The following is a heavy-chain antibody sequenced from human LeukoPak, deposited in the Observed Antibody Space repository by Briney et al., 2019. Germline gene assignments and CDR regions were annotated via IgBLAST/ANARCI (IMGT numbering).Heavy chain of an antibody. CDR1: GYTFNTYY. CDR3: ARDGSPARFDY. J-gene: IGHJ4*01. D-gene: IGHD6-13*01. V-gene: IGHV1-46*02. CDR2: INPSGGST. Sequence: GASVEVSCKTSGYTFNTYYIHWVRQAPGQGLEWMGIINPSGGSTTYAQKFQGRVTMTRDTSTTTVYMELNNLKSEDTAVYYCARDGSPARFDYWGHGTLVTVSS.